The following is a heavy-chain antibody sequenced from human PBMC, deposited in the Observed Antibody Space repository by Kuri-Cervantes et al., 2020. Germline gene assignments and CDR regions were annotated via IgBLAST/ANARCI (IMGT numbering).Heavy chain of an antibody. CDR2: IKQDGSEK. V-gene: IGHV3-7*01. J-gene: IGHJ4*02. Sequence: GESLKISCAASGFAFSYYWMNWVRQAPGKGLEWVANIKQDGSEKYYVDSVKGRFTISRDNAKNSLYLQMNSLRAEDTAVYYCARDPVTMMVGSLFDYWGQGTLVTVSS. CDR3: ARDPVTMMVGSLFDY. D-gene: IGHD3-22*01. CDR1: GFAFSYYW.